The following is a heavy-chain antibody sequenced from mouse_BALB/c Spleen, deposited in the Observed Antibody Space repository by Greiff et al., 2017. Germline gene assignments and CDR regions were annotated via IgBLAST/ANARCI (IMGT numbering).Heavy chain of an antibody. CDR2: INPSNGRT. CDR1: GYTFTSYW. D-gene: IGHD3-3*01. V-gene: IGHV1S81*02. CDR3: ARAAPYAMDY. J-gene: IGHJ4*01. Sequence: QVQLQQPGAELVKPGASVKLSCKASGYTFTSYWMHWVKQRPGQGLEWIGEINPSNGRTNYNEKFKSKATLTVDKSSSTAYMQLSSLTSEDSAVYYCARAAPYAMDYWGQGTSVTVSS.